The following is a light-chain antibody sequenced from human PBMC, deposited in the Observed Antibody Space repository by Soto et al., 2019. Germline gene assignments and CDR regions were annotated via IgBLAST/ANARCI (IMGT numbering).Light chain of an antibody. Sequence: DIQMTQSPSSLSASVGDRVTITCRASQGIRNDLGWYQQKPGKAPKRLIYAASSLQSGVPSRFSGCRSGTEFSLTITNLQPDNFTTYYCLQHNSYPWTFGRETKVVIK. J-gene: IGKJ1*01. CDR1: QGIRND. CDR3: LQHNSYPWT. V-gene: IGKV1-17*02. CDR2: AAS.